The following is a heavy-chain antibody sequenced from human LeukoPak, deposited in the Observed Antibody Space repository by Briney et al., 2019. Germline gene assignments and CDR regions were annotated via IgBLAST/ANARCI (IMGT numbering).Heavy chain of an antibody. Sequence: GGSLRLSCAASGFTFSNYSMHWVRQAPGKGLEWVSSITTGGYIYYSDSVKGRFTISRDNAKSSLYLQMNSLRAEDTAVYYCASSWSGDHWGQGTLVTVSS. V-gene: IGHV3-21*01. CDR1: GFTFSNYS. D-gene: IGHD1-26*01. J-gene: IGHJ5*02. CDR2: ITTGGYI. CDR3: ASSWSGDH.